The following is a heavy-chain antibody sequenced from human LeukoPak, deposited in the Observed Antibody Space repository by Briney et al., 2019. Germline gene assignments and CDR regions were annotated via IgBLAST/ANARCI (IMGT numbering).Heavy chain of an antibody. CDR1: GGTFSSYA. D-gene: IGHD1-14*01. CDR3: ARVRARSRAKSHHYYFDY. CDR2: MNPNSGNT. V-gene: IGHV1-8*02. J-gene: IGHJ4*02. Sequence: ASVKVSCKASGGTFSSYAISWVRQAPGQGLEWMGWMNPNSGNTGYAQKFQGRVTMTRNTSISTAYMELSSLRSEDTAVYYCARVRARSRAKSHHYYFDYWGQGTLVTVSS.